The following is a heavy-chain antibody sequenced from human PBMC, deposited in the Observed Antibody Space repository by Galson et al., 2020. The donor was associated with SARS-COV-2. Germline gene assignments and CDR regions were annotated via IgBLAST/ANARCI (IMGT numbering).Heavy chain of an antibody. D-gene: IGHD6-13*01. V-gene: IGHV3-7*03. J-gene: IGHJ4*02. CDR1: RHSANSHR. CDR3: ARDGTAPGIFFDN. CDR2: INKYGSEK. Sequence: GGSLKISSATSRHSANSHRLTCVRKTPGKGLEWVANINKYGSEKYYVDSVDGRFTISRDNARNSLFLQMSSLRAEDTAVYYCARDGTAPGIFFDNWCQG.